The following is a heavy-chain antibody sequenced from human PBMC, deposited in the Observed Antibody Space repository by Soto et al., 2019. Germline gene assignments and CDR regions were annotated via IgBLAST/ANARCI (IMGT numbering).Heavy chain of an antibody. D-gene: IGHD3-9*01. V-gene: IGHV3-23*01. CDR2: ISGTGRVT. J-gene: IGHJ1*01. Sequence: EVQLLESGGGLVQPGESLKISCAVSGFTFSSYAMSWVRQAPGKGLEWVSGISGTGRVTNYAESGKGRFTISRDNPKNTLSLEMKSLRAEDTAVYYCAKDVHYDIVTGIEYFDHWGQGTLVTVSS. CDR3: AKDVHYDIVTGIEYFDH. CDR1: GFTFSSYA.